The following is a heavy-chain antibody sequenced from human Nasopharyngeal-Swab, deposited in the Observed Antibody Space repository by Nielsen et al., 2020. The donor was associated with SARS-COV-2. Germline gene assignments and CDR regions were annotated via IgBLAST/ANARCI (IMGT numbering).Heavy chain of an antibody. V-gene: IGHV3-9*01. J-gene: IGHJ4*02. CDR3: AKDLVGATGLDS. D-gene: IGHD1-26*01. CDR1: GFIFVSYC. Sequence: SLKLSCEAFGFIFVSYCMHLVRQAPVKGLEWVLYISWNSGNIVYADSVKARFTISGDNAKNSLFLQMNSLRPDDTAFYYCAKDLVGATGLDSWGQGTLVTVSS. CDR2: ISWNSGNI.